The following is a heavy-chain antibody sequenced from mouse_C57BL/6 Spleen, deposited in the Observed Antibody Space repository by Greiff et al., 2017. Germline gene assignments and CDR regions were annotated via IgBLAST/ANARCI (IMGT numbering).Heavy chain of an antibody. Sequence: QVQLQQPGAELVMPGASVKLSCKASGYTFTSYWMHWVKQRPGQGLEWIGEIDPSDSYTNYNQKFKGKSTLTVDKSSSTAYMQLSNLTSEDSAVYYCARTISRVTTYYFDYWGQGTTLTVSS. V-gene: IGHV1-69*01. CDR3: ARTISRVTTYYFDY. J-gene: IGHJ2*01. CDR1: GYTFTSYW. D-gene: IGHD2-2*01. CDR2: IDPSDSYT.